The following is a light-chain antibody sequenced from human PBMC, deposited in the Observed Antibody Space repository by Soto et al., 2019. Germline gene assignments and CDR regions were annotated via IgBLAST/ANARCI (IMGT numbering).Light chain of an antibody. CDR2: HAS. J-gene: IGKJ4*01. CDR3: QQYENWPPVT. Sequence: EIVITQSPATLSVSPGERGTLSCRASQNIRRNLAWYQQKPGQAPRLLIYHASTRAPGIPARFTGGGSGTEFTLTISSLQSEDFALYYCQQYENWPPVTLGGGTKVDIK. CDR1: QNIRRN. V-gene: IGKV3-15*01.